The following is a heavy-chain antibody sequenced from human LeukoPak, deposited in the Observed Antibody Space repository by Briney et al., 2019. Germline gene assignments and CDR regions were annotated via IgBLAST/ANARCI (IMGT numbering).Heavy chain of an antibody. V-gene: IGHV4-38-2*02. Sequence: SETLSLTCTVSGYSISSGYYWGWIRQPPGKGLEWIGSIYHSGSTYYNPSLKSRVTISVDTSKNQFSLKLSSVTAADTAVYYCARDYGSGSYLVVYWGQGTLVTVSS. CDR3: ARDYGSGSYLVVY. CDR2: IYHSGST. CDR1: GYSISSGYY. D-gene: IGHD3-10*01. J-gene: IGHJ4*02.